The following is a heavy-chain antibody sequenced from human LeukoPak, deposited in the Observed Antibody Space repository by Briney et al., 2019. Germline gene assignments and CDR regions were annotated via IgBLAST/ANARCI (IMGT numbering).Heavy chain of an antibody. CDR3: ARVTGYIVEDYFDY. CDR1: GGSISSGSYY. V-gene: IGHV4-61*01. D-gene: IGHD3-22*01. CDR2: IYYSGST. Sequence: SETLSLTCTVSGGSISSGSYYWSWIRQPPGKGLEWIGYIYYSGSTNYNPSLKSRVTISVDTSKNQFSLRLSSVTAADTAVYYCARVTGYIVEDYFDYWGQGTLVTVSS. J-gene: IGHJ4*02.